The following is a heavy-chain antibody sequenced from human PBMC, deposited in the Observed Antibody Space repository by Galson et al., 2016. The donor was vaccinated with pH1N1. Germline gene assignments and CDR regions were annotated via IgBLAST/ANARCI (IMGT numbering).Heavy chain of an antibody. CDR2: INQDGSEK. CDR3: AKVIFGERCL. V-gene: IGHV3-7*01. Sequence: SLRLSCAGSGFTFSSYWITWVRQAPGKGLEWVANINQDGSEKCYVASVTGRFTISRDNAKNSVYLRMNRLRVEDTALYFCAKVIFGERCLWGQGTLVTV. CDR1: GFTFSSYW. D-gene: IGHD3-3*02. J-gene: IGHJ4*02.